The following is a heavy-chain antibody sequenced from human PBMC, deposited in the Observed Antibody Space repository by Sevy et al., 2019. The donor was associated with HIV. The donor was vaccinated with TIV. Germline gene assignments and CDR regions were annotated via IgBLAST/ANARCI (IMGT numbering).Heavy chain of an antibody. CDR3: AKCPDYYASSGTPLDY. Sequence: GGSLRLSCVVSGLTFRSYTMTWVRQAPGKGLEWVSTITGSGDKIYYADSVKGRFTISRDNSRNTLYLQMSSLRAADTAVYYCAKCPDYYASSGTPLDYWGQGTLVTVSS. J-gene: IGHJ4*02. CDR2: ITGSGDKI. V-gene: IGHV3-23*01. D-gene: IGHD3-22*01. CDR1: GLTFRSYT.